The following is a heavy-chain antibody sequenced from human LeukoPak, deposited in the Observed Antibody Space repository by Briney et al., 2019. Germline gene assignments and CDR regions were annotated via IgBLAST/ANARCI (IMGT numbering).Heavy chain of an antibody. Sequence: GGSLRLSCAASGFTLSTYSMNWVRQAPGKGLEWVSYISSSSSTIYYADSVKGRFTISRDNGKNSLYLQMNSLRAEDTAVYYCATEMGDYWGQGTLVTVSS. CDR1: GFTLSTYS. J-gene: IGHJ4*02. D-gene: IGHD2-8*01. CDR2: ISSSSSTI. CDR3: ATEMGDY. V-gene: IGHV3-48*01.